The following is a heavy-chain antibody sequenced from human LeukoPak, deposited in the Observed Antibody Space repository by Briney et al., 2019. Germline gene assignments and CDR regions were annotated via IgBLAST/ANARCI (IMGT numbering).Heavy chain of an antibody. CDR1: GYTFTSYY. D-gene: IGHD3-3*01. V-gene: IGHV1-46*01. CDR3: ARGTKFGVVIL. Sequence: ASVKVSCTASGYTFTSYYMHWVRQAPGQGLEWMGISNPSGGSTSCAQKFQGRVTMTRDTSTSTVYMELSSLRSEDTAVYYCARGTKFGVVILWGQGTLVTVSS. J-gene: IGHJ4*02. CDR2: SNPSGGST.